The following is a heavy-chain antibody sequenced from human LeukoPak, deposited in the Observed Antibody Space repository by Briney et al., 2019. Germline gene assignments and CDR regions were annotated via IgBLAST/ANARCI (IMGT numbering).Heavy chain of an antibody. CDR1: GFTFSRYA. V-gene: IGHV3-30-3*01. CDR3: AELGITMIGGV. J-gene: IGHJ6*04. Sequence: GGSLRLSCAASGFTFSRYAIHWIRQAPGKGLEWVAVISHDGSTKYYADSVKGRFTISRDNAKNSLYLQMNSLRAEDTAVYYCAELGITMIGGVWGKGTTVTISS. CDR2: ISHDGSTK. D-gene: IGHD3-10*02.